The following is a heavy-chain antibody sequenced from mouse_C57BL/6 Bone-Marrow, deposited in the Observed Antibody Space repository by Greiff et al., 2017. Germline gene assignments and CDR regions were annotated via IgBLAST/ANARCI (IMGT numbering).Heavy chain of an antibody. CDR1: GYTFTDYN. CDR3: ARALLRRVAY. J-gene: IGHJ3*01. Sequence: EVQLQESGPELVKPGASVKMSCKASGYTFTDYNMHWVKQSHGKSLEWIGYINPNNGGTSYTQKFKGKATLTVNKSSSTAYMELRSLTSGNSAVYDCARALLRRVAYWGEGTLVTDSA. V-gene: IGHV1-22*01. D-gene: IGHD1-1*01. CDR2: INPNNGGT.